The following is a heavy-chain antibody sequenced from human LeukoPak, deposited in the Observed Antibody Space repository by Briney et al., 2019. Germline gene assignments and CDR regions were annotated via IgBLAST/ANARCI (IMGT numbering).Heavy chain of an antibody. V-gene: IGHV3-30*18. CDR2: ISNDGSNK. J-gene: IGHJ6*02. CDR3: AKPNIGYCSTTSCYMYYYYGMDV. CDR1: GFTFSSFG. Sequence: GGSLRLSCAASGFTFSSFGIHWVRQAPGKGLEWVALISNDGSNKYCVDSVKGRFTISRDNSKNTVYLQMNSLRGEDTAVYYCAKPNIGYCSTTSCYMYYYYGMDVWGQGTTVTVSS. D-gene: IGHD2-2*02.